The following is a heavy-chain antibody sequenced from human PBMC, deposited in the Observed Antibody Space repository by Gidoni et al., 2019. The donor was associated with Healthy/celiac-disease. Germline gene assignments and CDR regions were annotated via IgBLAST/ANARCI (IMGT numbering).Heavy chain of an antibody. Sequence: EVQLLESGGGLVQPGGSLRLSCAASGFTFSSYAMSWVRQAPGKGLEWVSAISGSGGSTYYADSVKGRFTISRDNSKNTLYLQMNSLRAEDTAVYYCANGAQEGVTKDREGHYWGQGTLVTVSS. J-gene: IGHJ4*02. D-gene: IGHD4-17*01. CDR3: ANGAQEGVTKDREGHY. CDR2: ISGSGGST. V-gene: IGHV3-23*01. CDR1: GFTFSSYA.